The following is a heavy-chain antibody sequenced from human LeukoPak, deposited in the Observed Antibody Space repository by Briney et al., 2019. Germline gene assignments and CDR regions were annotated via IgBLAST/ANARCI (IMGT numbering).Heavy chain of an antibody. D-gene: IGHD3-16*01. CDR2: IYHTGST. CDR1: AYSISSGYY. J-gene: IGHJ4*02. CDR3: ARLSAVRLSNQYYFDY. V-gene: IGHV4-38-2*01. Sequence: TSETLSLTXAVSAYSISSGYYWGWIRQPPGKGLEWIGTIYHTGSTYYNPSLKSRVTISVDTSKNQFSLKLSSVTAADTAVYYCARLSAVRLSNQYYFDYWGQGTLVTVSS.